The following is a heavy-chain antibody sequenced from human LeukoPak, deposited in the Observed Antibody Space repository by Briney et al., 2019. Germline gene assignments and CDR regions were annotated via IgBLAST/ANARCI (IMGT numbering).Heavy chain of an antibody. J-gene: IGHJ4*02. V-gene: IGHV4-39*01. CDR3: ARLLGYCSSTSCSGDY. CDR2: IYYSGST. Sequence: KPSETLSLTCTVSGGSISSSSYYWGWIRQPPGKGLEWIGSIYYSGSTYYNPSLKSRVTISVDTSKNQFSLKLSSVTAADTAVYYCARLLGYCSSTSCSGDYWGQGTLVTASS. CDR1: GGSISSSSYY. D-gene: IGHD2-2*01.